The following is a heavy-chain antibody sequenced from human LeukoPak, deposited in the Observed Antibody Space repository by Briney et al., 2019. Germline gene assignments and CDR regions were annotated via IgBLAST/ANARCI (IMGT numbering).Heavy chain of an antibody. J-gene: IGHJ4*02. V-gene: IGHV4-59*12. CDR2: IYYSGST. CDR1: GGSISSYY. CDR3: AREGEWELRGDFDY. D-gene: IGHD1-26*01. Sequence: PSETLSLTCTVSGGSISSYYWSWIRQPPGKGLEWIGYIYYSGSTNYNPSLKSRVTISVDTSKNQFSLKLSSVTAADTAVYYCAREGEWELRGDFDYWGQGTLVTVSS.